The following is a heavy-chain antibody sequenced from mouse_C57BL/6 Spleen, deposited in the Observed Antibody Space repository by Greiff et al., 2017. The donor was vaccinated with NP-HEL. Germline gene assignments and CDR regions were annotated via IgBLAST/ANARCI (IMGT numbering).Heavy chain of an antibody. CDR1: GYTFTSYW. V-gene: IGHV1-50*01. D-gene: IGHD2-4*01. Sequence: QVQLQQPGAELVKPGASVKLSCKASGYTFTSYWMQWVKQRPGQGLEWIGEIDPSDSYTNYNQKFKGKATLTVDTSSSTAYMQLSSLTSEDSAVYYCARDYDRYFDVWGTGTTVTVSS. CDR3: ARDYDRYFDV. J-gene: IGHJ1*03. CDR2: IDPSDSYT.